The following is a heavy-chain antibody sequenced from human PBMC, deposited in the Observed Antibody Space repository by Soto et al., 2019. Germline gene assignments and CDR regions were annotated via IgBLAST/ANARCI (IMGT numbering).Heavy chain of an antibody. J-gene: IGHJ6*02. Sequence: QVQLVQSGAEVKKPGASVKVSCKASGYTFTGYYMHWVRQAPGQGLEWMGWINPNSGGTNYAQKFQGRVTMTRDTSISTAYMELSRLRSDDTAVYXXARRLPLRDYYYYYGMDVWGQGTTVTVSS. CDR3: ARRLPLRDYYYYYGMDV. V-gene: IGHV1-2*02. CDR2: INPNSGGT. D-gene: IGHD5-12*01. CDR1: GYTFTGYY.